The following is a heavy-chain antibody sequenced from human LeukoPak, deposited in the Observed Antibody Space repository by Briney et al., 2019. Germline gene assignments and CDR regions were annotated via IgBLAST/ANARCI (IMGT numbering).Heavy chain of an antibody. D-gene: IGHD5-18*01. J-gene: IGHJ4*02. CDR1: GFTVSSNY. CDR3: AKMAADTAMVNY. CDR2: IYSGGST. V-gene: IGHV3-66*02. Sequence: GGSLRLSCAASGFTVSSNYMSWVRQAPGKGLEWVSVIYSGGSTYYADSVKGRFTISRDNSKNTLYLQMNSLRAEDTAVYYCAKMAADTAMVNYWGQGTLVTVSS.